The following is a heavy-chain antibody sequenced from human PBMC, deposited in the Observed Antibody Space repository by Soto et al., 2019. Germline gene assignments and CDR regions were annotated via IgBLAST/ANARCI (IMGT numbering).Heavy chain of an antibody. CDR1: GYTFTSYG. CDR3: ARDKLSSSSFYYYYGMDV. J-gene: IGHJ6*02. CDR2: ISAYNGNT. V-gene: IGHV1-18*04. Sequence: GASVKVSCKASGYTFTSYGISWVRQAPGQGLEWMGWISAYNGNTNYAQKLQGRVTMTTDTSTSTAYMELRSLRSDDTAVYYCARDKLSSSSFYYYYGMDVWGQGTTVTVSS. D-gene: IGHD6-6*01.